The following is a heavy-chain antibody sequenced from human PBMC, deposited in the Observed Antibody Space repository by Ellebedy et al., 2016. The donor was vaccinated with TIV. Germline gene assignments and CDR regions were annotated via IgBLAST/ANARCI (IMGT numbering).Heavy chain of an antibody. D-gene: IGHD3-10*01. J-gene: IGHJ4*02. CDR2: ISYDGSNK. Sequence: GESLKISXAASGFTFSSYAMHWVRQAPGKGLEWVAVISYDGSNKYYADSVKGRFTISRDNSKNTLYLQMNSLRAEDTAVYYCARGESTPGDYWGQGTLVTVSS. CDR3: ARGESTPGDY. CDR1: GFTFSSYA. V-gene: IGHV3-30-3*01.